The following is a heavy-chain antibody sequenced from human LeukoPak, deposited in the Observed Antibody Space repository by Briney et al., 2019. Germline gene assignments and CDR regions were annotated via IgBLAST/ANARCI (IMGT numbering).Heavy chain of an antibody. CDR3: ARSGDYYGSGSYPNHYYYYYGMDV. Sequence: GESLKISCKGSGYSFTSYWISWVRQMPGKGLEWMGRIDPSDSYTNYSPSFQGHVTISADKSISTAYLQWSSLKASDTAMYYCARSGDYYGSGSYPNHYYYYYGMDVWGQGTTVTVSS. CDR1: GYSFTSYW. D-gene: IGHD3-10*01. CDR2: IDPSDSYT. J-gene: IGHJ6*02. V-gene: IGHV5-10-1*01.